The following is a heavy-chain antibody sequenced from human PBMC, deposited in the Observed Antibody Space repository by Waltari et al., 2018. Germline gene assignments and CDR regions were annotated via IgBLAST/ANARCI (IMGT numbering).Heavy chain of an antibody. CDR3: ARQSSSGWYVVYFDY. V-gene: IGHV4-59*01. D-gene: IGHD6-19*01. CDR1: GGSISSYY. J-gene: IGHJ4*02. CDR2: IYYSGST. Sequence: QVQLQESGPGLVKPSETLSLTCTVSGGSISSYYWSWIRQPPGKGLEWIGYIYYSGSTNYNPSLKSRVTISVDTSKNQFSLKLSSVTAADTAVYYCARQSSSGWYVVYFDYWGQGTLVTVSS.